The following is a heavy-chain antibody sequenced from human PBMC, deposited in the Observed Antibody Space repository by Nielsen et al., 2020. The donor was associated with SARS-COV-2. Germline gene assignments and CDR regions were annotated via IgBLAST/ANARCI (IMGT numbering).Heavy chain of an antibody. J-gene: IGHJ5*02. CDR2: INPSGGST. CDR3: ATGAAAGTQNWFDP. Sequence: ASAKVSCKASGYTFTSYYMHWVRQAPGQGLEWMGIINPSGGSTSYAQKFQGRVTMTEDTSTDTAYMELSSLRSEDTAVYYCATGAAAGTQNWFDPWGQGTLVTVSS. D-gene: IGHD6-13*01. CDR1: GYTFTSYY. V-gene: IGHV1-46*01.